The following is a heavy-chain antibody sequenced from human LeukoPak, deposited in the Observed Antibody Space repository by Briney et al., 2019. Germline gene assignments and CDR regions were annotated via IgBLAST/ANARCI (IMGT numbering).Heavy chain of an antibody. J-gene: IGHJ4*02. D-gene: IGHD2-2*01. V-gene: IGHV3-7*01. CDR2: IKQDGSEK. Sequence: PGGSLRLSCAASGFTFSSYWMSWVRQAPGKGLEWVANIKQDGSEKYYADSVKGRFTISRDNAENSLYLQMNSLRVEDTAVYYCARDGCSSTSCPTYFDYWGQGTLVTVSS. CDR3: ARDGCSSTSCPTYFDY. CDR1: GFTFSSYW.